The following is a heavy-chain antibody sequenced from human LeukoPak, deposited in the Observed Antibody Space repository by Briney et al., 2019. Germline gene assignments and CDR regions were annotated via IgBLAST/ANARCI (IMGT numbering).Heavy chain of an antibody. D-gene: IGHD5-12*01. J-gene: IGHJ6*03. CDR1: GYTFTSYG. Sequence: ASVKVSCKTSGYTFTSYGITWVRQAPGQGLEWMGWISGYNGNTNYAQNLQGRVTITADESTSTAYMELSSLRSEDTAVYYCARGGGYDPYYYYYYYMDVWGKGTTVTVSS. CDR3: ARGGGYDPYYYYYYYMDV. V-gene: IGHV1-18*01. CDR2: ISGYNGNT.